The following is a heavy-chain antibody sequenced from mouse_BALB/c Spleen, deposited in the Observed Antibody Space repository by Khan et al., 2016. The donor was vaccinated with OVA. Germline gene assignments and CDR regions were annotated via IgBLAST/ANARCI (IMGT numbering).Heavy chain of an antibody. V-gene: IGHV3-2*02. J-gene: IGHJ2*01. D-gene: IGHD1-1*01. Sequence: EVQLQESGPGLVKPSQSLSLTCTVTGYSITSDYAWNWIRQFPGNKLEWMGYISYSGSTSYNPSLKSRISITRDKSKNQFFLQLNSVTTEDTATYYCARDYGSSYYYFDYWGQGTTLTVSS. CDR1: GYSITSDYA. CDR2: ISYSGST. CDR3: ARDYGSSYYYFDY.